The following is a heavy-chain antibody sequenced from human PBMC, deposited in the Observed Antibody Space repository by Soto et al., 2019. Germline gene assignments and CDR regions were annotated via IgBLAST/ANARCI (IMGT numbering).Heavy chain of an antibody. CDR3: TTEDPVATTYYYYGMDV. CDR1: GFTFSNAW. D-gene: IGHD1-26*01. J-gene: IGHJ6*02. V-gene: IGHV3-15*07. CDR2: IKSKTDGGTT. Sequence: TGGSLRLSCAASGFTFSNAWMNWVRQAPGKGLEWVGRIKSKTDGGTTDYAAPVKGRFTISRDDSKNTLYLQMNSLKTEDTAVYYCTTEDPVATTYYYYGMDVWGQGTTVTVSS.